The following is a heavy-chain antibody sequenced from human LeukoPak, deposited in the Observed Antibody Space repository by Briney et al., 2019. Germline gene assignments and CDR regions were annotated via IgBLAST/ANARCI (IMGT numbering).Heavy chain of an antibody. CDR1: GGSISSGLFS. CDR3: ARLQYCSGTSCYWFDP. V-gene: IGHV4-30-2*01. D-gene: IGHD2-2*01. CDR2: IYHTGST. Sequence: SQTLSLTCDVSGGSISSGLFSWSWIRQPLGKGLEWVGYIYHTGSTYYNPSLKSRVTISVDTSKNQFSLRLSSVTAADTAVYYCARLQYCSGTSCYWFDPWGQGTLVTVSS. J-gene: IGHJ5*02.